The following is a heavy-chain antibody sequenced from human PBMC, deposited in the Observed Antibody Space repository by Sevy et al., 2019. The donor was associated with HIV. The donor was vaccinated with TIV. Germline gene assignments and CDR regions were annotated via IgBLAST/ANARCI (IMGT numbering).Heavy chain of an antibody. V-gene: IGHV3-7*01. J-gene: IGHJ4*02. CDR1: GFTFSKYR. D-gene: IGHD1-7*01. Sequence: GGSLRLSCAASGFTFSKYRMGRVRQAPGKGLEWVANIKQDAGQKYYVDSVKGRFTISRDNAKNSLYLQMNSLRAEDTAVYFCARDDGNYYFHYWGQGTLVTVSS. CDR3: ARDDGNYYFHY. CDR2: IKQDAGQK.